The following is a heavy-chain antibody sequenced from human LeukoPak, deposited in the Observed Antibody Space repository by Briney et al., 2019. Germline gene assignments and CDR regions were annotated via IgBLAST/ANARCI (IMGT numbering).Heavy chain of an antibody. J-gene: IGHJ4*02. CDR2: IIPIFGTA. V-gene: IGHV1-69*13. CDR1: GGTFSSYA. CDR3: ARDRSRDGYNFPFDY. Sequence: ASAKVSCKASGGTFSSYAISWVRQAPGQGLEWMGGIIPIFGTANYAQKFQGRVTITADESTSTAYMELSSLRSEDTAVYYCARDRSRDGYNFPFDYWGQGTLVTVSS. D-gene: IGHD5-24*01.